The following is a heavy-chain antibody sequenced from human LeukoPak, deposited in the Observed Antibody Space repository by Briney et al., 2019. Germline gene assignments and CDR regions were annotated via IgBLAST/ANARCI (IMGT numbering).Heavy chain of an antibody. CDR3: ARDPYGSGSYNY. Sequence: GGSLRLSCAASGFTFDDYTMHWVRQAPGKGLEWVSLISWDGGSTFYADSVKGRFTISRDNAKNSLYLQMNSLRAEDTAVYYCARDPYGSGSYNYWGQGTLVTVSS. V-gene: IGHV3-43*01. D-gene: IGHD3-10*01. CDR1: GFTFDDYT. J-gene: IGHJ4*02. CDR2: ISWDGGST.